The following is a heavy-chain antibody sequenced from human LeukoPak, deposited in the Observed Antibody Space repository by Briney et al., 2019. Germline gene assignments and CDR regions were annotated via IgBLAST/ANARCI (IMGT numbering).Heavy chain of an antibody. CDR1: GDSFTSYW. Sequence: GESLKISCKGSGDSFTSYWIGWVRQMPGKGLEWMGIIYPGDSDTRYSPSFQGQVTISADKSISTAYLQWSSLKASDTAMYYCATCRANIAAAGTGYYYMDVWGKGTTVTVSS. CDR2: IYPGDSDT. D-gene: IGHD6-13*01. J-gene: IGHJ6*03. CDR3: ATCRANIAAAGTGYYYMDV. V-gene: IGHV5-51*01.